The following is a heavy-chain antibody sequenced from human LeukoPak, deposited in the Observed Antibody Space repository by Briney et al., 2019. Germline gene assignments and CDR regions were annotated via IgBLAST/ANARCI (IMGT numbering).Heavy chain of an antibody. J-gene: IGHJ3*02. CDR2: MNPNSGNT. CDR1: GYTYTSYD. D-gene: IGHD2-2*01. CDR3: AKVVPAAHDAFDI. Sequence: ASVTVSCKSSGYTYTSYDINWVRQAPGQGLEWMGWMNPNSGNTGYAQKFQGRVTITRNTSTSTAYMELSSLRSEDTAVYYCAKVVPAAHDAFDIWGQGTMVTVSS. V-gene: IGHV1-8*01.